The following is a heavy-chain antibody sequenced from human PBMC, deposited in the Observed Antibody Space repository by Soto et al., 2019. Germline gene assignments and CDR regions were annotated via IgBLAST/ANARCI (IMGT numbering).Heavy chain of an antibody. CDR1: GYTFTGYY. D-gene: IGHD6-19*01. CDR3: ATSLSSGWADY. CDR2: INPNSGTI. J-gene: IGHJ4*02. Sequence: QVQLVQSGAEVKKPGASVKVSCKASGYTFTGYYIHWMRQAPGQGLEWLGWINPNSGTIKYAQKFQGWVTMTRDTSISTAYMELRRLRSDDTAVYYCATSLSSGWADYWGQGTLVTVSS. V-gene: IGHV1-2*04.